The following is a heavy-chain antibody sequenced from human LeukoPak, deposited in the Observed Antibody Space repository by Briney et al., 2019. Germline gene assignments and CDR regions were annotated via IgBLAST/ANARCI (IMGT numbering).Heavy chain of an antibody. CDR2: ISAEGDNI. CDR1: GFIFEDYA. J-gene: IGHJ6*02. V-gene: IGHV3-43*02. Sequence: GGSLRLSCAASGFIFEDYAMNWVRQAPGKSLQWVSLISAEGDNIYYADSVRGRFTISRDNSKNSVYLQMNSLKTEDTALYYCAKDFYGDYGMDVWGQGTTVTVSS. D-gene: IGHD4-17*01. CDR3: AKDFYGDYGMDV.